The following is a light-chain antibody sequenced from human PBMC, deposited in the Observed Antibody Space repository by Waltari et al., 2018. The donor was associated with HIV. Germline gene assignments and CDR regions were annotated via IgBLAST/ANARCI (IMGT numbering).Light chain of an antibody. CDR1: SSNIGAGYD. CDR3: QSYDSSLTGSV. J-gene: IGLJ2*01. V-gene: IGLV1-40*01. CDR2: GNT. Sequence: QSVLTQPPSVSGAPGQRVTISCNGSSSNIGAGYDVNWYQQLPGTAPKLLIYGNTNRPSGVPDRFSGSKSGTSPSLTITGLQAEDEADYYCQSYDSSLTGSVFGGGTKLTVL.